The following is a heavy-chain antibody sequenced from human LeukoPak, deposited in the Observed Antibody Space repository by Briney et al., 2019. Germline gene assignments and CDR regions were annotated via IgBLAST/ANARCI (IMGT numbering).Heavy chain of an antibody. J-gene: IGHJ6*03. CDR2: IYYSGST. CDR3: ARVKRGYSLYYMDV. CDR1: GASISIISYY. Sequence: SETLSLTCTVSGASISIISYYWGWIRQPPGKGLEWIGYIYYSGSTNYNPSLKSRVTISVDTSKNQFSLKLSSVTAADTAVYYCARVKRGYSLYYMDVWGKGTTVTVSS. V-gene: IGHV4-61*05. D-gene: IGHD5-18*01.